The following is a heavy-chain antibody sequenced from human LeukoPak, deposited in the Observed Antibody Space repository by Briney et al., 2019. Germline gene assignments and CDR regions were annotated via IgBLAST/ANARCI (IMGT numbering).Heavy chain of an antibody. D-gene: IGHD2-21*02. V-gene: IGHV4-59*12. CDR3: ARGSGDYFSFPFDY. CDR2: IYYSGST. CDR1: GGSISSYY. Sequence: SETLSLTCTVSGGSISSYYWSWIRQPPGKGLEWIGYIYYSGSTNYNPSLKSRVTISVDTSKNQFSLKLSSVAAADTAVYYCARGSGDYFSFPFDYWGQGTLVTVSS. J-gene: IGHJ4*02.